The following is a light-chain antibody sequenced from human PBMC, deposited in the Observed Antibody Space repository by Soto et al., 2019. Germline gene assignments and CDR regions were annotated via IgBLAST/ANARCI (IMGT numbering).Light chain of an antibody. V-gene: IGKV3-11*01. CDR3: QWRSDWPPRLT. Sequence: EVVLTQSPATLSLSPGERATLSCRASESIGNYLAWYQQKLGQAPKLLIYDASHRAIGIPGRISGDGSGTDFTLTISSLEPEDVAVYYCQWRSDWPPRLTFGGGTKVEIK. CDR1: ESIGNY. J-gene: IGKJ4*01. CDR2: DAS.